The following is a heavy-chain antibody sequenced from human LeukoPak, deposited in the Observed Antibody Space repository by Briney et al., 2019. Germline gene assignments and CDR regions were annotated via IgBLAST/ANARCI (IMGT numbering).Heavy chain of an antibody. CDR3: AKVMGDYPSSPIDY. CDR2: ISGSGGST. CDR1: GFTFSSYA. V-gene: IGHV3-23*01. D-gene: IGHD4-17*01. J-gene: IGHJ4*02. Sequence: GGSLRLSCAASGFTFSSYAMSWVRQAPGKGLEWVSAISGSGGSTYYADSVKGRFTISRDNSKNTLYLQMNSLRAEDTAVYYCAKVMGDYPSSPIDYWGQETLVTVSS.